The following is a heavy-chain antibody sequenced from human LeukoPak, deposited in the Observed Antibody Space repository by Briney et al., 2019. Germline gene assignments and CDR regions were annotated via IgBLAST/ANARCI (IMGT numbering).Heavy chain of an antibody. CDR2: INPNSGGT. V-gene: IGHV1-2*02. Sequence: GGSLRLSCAASGFTFSSYAMSWVRQAPGQGLEWMGWINPNSGGTNYAQKFQGRVTMTRDTSISTAYMELSRLRSDDTAVYYCAARERDGYNSIDYWGQGTLVTVSS. D-gene: IGHD5-24*01. CDR3: AARERDGYNSIDY. J-gene: IGHJ4*02. CDR1: GFTFSSYA.